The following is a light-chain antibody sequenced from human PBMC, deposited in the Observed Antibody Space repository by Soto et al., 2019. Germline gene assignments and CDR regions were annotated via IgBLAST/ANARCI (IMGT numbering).Light chain of an antibody. Sequence: QSALTQPASVSGSPGQSITISCTGTSSDVGGYNYVSWYQQHPGKAPKLMIYDVSNRPSGVSNRFSGSKSGNTASLTISGLQAEDEADYYCSSYTSRSTPFFVFGTGTKVTVL. CDR2: DVS. CDR1: SSDVGGYNY. J-gene: IGLJ1*01. CDR3: SSYTSRSTPFFV. V-gene: IGLV2-14*01.